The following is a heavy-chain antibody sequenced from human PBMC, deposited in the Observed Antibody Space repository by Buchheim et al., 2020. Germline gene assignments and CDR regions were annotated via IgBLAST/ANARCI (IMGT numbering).Heavy chain of an antibody. V-gene: IGHV4-30-4*01. CDR1: GGSISSGDYY. CDR3: ARVRTYYDFWSGYYPDAQDYNWFDP. CDR2: IYYSGST. Sequence: QVQLQESGPGLVKPSQTLSLTCTVSGGSISSGDYYWSWIRQPPGKGLEWIGYIYYSGSTYYNPSLKSRVTISVDTSKNQFSLKLSSVTAADTAVYYCARVRTYYDFWSGYYPDAQDYNWFDPWGQGTL. D-gene: IGHD3-3*01. J-gene: IGHJ5*02.